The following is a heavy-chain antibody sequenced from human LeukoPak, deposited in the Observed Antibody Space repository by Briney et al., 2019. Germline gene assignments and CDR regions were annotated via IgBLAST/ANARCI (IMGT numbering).Heavy chain of an antibody. CDR1: GVTFSYYG. CDR3: ARGPMVPQFLQF. J-gene: IGHJ1*01. D-gene: IGHD3-10*01. Sequence: GGSLRLSCAASGVTFSYYGMNWVRQAPGKGLERVSDISGDGHSSNYADSVRGRFTISRDNSKNTVYLQMSSLRVEDTAVYYCARGPMVPQFLQFWGQGTLVTVSS. CDR2: ISGDGHSS. V-gene: IGHV3-23*01.